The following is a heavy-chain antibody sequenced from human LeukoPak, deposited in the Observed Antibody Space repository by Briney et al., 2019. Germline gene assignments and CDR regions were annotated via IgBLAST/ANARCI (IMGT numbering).Heavy chain of an antibody. CDR3: VRSSGSMDV. J-gene: IGHJ6*02. Sequence: GGSLTLSCSASGFIFSSYAMYWVRQAPGQGLEYVSAISNNGGTTYYADSVNSRFTISRDNSKNTLYLQMSSLRPEDTAVYYCVRSSGSMDVWGQGTTVTVSS. CDR1: GFIFSSYA. CDR2: ISNNGGTT. D-gene: IGHD3-10*01. V-gene: IGHV3-64D*06.